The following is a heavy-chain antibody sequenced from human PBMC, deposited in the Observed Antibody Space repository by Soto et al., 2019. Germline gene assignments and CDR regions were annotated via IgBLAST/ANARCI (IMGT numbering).Heavy chain of an antibody. V-gene: IGHV1-18*01. CDR1: GYTFTSYG. Sequence: QVQLVQSGAEVKKPGASVKVSCKASGYTFTSYGISWVRQAPGQGLEWMGWISSYNGHTNYAQKLQGRVTMTTDTSTRTVYMELRILRSDDTAVYFCARSGFLEWLADYSYYHMDVWGQGTTVTVSS. CDR2: ISSYNGHT. D-gene: IGHD3-3*01. CDR3: ARSGFLEWLADYSYYHMDV. J-gene: IGHJ6*02.